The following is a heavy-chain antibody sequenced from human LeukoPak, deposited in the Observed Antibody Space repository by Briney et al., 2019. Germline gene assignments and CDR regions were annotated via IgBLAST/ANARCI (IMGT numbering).Heavy chain of an antibody. CDR2: IKSWTTGGTI. CDR1: GFIFSNGW. CDR3: ATGSPMLDY. J-gene: IGHJ4*02. Sequence: PGGSLRLSCAGSGFIFSNGWMSWVRQAPGKGLEWVGRIKSWTTGGTIDYAAPVKGRFTISRDDSKNSLYLQMNSLRTEDTAVYYCATGSPMLDYWGQGTLVTVSS. V-gene: IGHV3-15*01.